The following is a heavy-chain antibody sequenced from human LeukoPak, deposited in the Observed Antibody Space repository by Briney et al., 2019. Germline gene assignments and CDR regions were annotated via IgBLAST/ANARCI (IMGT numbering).Heavy chain of an antibody. Sequence: PSQTLSLTCTVSGGSISSDDHYWSWIRQPPGKGLEWIAYMHYNGDTYYNPSLKSRVTMSVDTSKNQFSLKLTSVTAADTAVYYCARDGYYYDSSGYYFWGQGTLVTVSS. J-gene: IGHJ4*02. CDR3: ARDGYYYDSSGYYF. D-gene: IGHD3-22*01. V-gene: IGHV4-30-4*01. CDR2: MHYNGDT. CDR1: GGSISSDDHY.